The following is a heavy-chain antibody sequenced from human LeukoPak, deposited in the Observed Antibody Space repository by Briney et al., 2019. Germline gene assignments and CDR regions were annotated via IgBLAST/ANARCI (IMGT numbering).Heavy chain of an antibody. CDR1: GFTFSSHS. V-gene: IGHV3-21*01. Sequence: GGSLRLSCAASGFTFSSHSMNWVRPAPGKGLEWVSSISSSSSYIYYADSVKGRFTISRDNAKNSLYLQMNSLRAEDTAVYYCASSGGHLGLDYWGEGTLVTVSS. CDR2: ISSSSSYI. D-gene: IGHD3-10*01. CDR3: ASSGGHLGLDY. J-gene: IGHJ4*02.